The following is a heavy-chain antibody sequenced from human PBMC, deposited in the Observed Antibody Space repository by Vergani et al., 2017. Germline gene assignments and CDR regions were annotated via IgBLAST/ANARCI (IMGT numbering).Heavy chain of an antibody. CDR2: IYYSGST. CDR1: GGSISSGDYY. Sequence: QVQLPESGPGLVKHSQTLSLTCTVSGGSISSGDYYWSWIRQPPGKGLEWIGYIYYSGSTYYNPSLKSRVTISVDTSKNQFSLKLSSVTAADTAVYYCARVVSSGRNYYYYYYMDVWGKGTTVTVSS. D-gene: IGHD3-22*01. CDR3: ARVVSSGRNYYYYYYMDV. V-gene: IGHV4-30-4*01. J-gene: IGHJ6*03.